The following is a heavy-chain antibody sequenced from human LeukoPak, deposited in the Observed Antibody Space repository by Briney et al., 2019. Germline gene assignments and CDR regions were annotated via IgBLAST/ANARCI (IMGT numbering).Heavy chain of an antibody. CDR2: IHYSGTT. D-gene: IGHD2-21*01. CDR1: GGSISSSNYY. V-gene: IGHV4-39*07. Sequence: PSETLSLTCTVSGGSISSSNYYWGWIRQPPGKGLEWIASIHYSGTTYYNPSLKSRVTVSLDTSKNQFSLKLSSVTAADTAVYYCARQIIPYYMDVWGKGTTVTVSS. CDR3: ARQIIPYYMDV. J-gene: IGHJ6*03.